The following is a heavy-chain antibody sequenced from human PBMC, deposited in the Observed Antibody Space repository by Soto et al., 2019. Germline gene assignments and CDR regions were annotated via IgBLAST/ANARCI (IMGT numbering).Heavy chain of an antibody. D-gene: IGHD3-3*01. J-gene: IGHJ5*02. CDR1: GGSFSGYY. CDR2: INHSGST. Sequence: PSETLSLTCAVYGGSFSGYYWSWIRQPPGKGLEWIGEINHSGSTNYNPSLKSRVTISVDTSKNQFSLKLSSVTAADTAVYYCARAYDFWSGPDPWGQGTLVTVS. CDR3: ARAYDFWSGPDP. V-gene: IGHV4-34*01.